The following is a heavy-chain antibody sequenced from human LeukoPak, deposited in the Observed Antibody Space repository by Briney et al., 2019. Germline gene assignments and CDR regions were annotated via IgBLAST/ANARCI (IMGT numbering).Heavy chain of an antibody. V-gene: IGHV4-59*01. CDR2: IYYSGST. CDR3: ARDPFEAPGAFDI. CDR1: GGSISSYY. J-gene: IGHJ3*02. Sequence: SETLSLTCTVSGGSISSYYRSWIRQPPGKGLEWIGYIYYSGSTNYNPSLKSRVTISVDTSKNQFSLKLSSVTAADTAVYYCARDPFEAPGAFDIWGQGTMVTVSS.